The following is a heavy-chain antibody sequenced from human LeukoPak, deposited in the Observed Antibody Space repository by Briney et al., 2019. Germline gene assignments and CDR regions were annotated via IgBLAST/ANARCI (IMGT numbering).Heavy chain of an antibody. J-gene: IGHJ4*02. V-gene: IGHV3-30*01. CDR3: ARDSTAMVTYFDY. CDR1: GFTFSSYA. Sequence: GGSLRLSCAASGFTFSSYAMRWVRQAPGKGLEWVAVISYDGSNKYYADSVKGRFTISRDNSKNTLYLQMTSLRAEDTAVYYCARDSTAMVTYFDYWGQGTLVTVSS. D-gene: IGHD5-18*01. CDR2: ISYDGSNK.